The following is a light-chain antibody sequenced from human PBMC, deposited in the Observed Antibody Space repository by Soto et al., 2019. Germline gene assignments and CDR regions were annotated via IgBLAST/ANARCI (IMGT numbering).Light chain of an antibody. CDR3: KQFNRGPPQT. V-gene: IGKV3-15*01. CDR2: GAS. CDR1: QSVSSN. J-gene: IGKJ4*02. Sequence: TKWRATVSGSTGKGATGACRASQSVSSNLAWYQQKPGQAPRLLIYGASTRATGIPARFSVSGSGTQSTRTVRTLHCAGVAVYHCKQFNRGPPQTVGAGTKVDI.